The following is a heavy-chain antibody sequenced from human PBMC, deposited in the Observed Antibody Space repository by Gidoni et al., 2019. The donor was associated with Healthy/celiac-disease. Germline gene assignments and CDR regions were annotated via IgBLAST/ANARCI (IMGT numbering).Heavy chain of an antibody. CDR1: TFSSYG. D-gene: IGHD6-19*01. V-gene: IGHV3-33*01. J-gene: IGHJ6*02. CDR3: ARGSDPGRLGYGMDV. Sequence: TFSSYGMHWVRQAPGMGLEWVAVIWYDGSNKYYADSVKVRLTISRDNSKHTLYLQMNSLRAEDTAVYYCARGSDPGRLGYGMDVWGQGTTVTVSS. CDR2: IWYDGSNK.